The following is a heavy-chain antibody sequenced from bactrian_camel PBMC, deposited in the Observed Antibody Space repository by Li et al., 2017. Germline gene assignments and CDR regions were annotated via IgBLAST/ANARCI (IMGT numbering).Heavy chain of an antibody. J-gene: IGHJ4*01. V-gene: IGHV3S53*01. CDR1: AYNYSPYC. Sequence: VQLVESGGGSVQVGGSLRLSCAASAYNYSPYCMGWFRQAPGKEREGVASLDGATTYSNSVIGRFTISRDNGKNSLILQMYSLRPEDTAMYYCARGPRVRSGGYCYLESAPYNYWGRGTQVTVS. CDR2: LDGAT. D-gene: IGHD1*01. CDR3: ARGPRVRSGGYCYLESAPYNY.